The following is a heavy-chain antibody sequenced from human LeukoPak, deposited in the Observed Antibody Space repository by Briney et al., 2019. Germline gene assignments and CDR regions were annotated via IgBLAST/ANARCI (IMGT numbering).Heavy chain of an antibody. Sequence: SETLSLTCAVYGGSFSGYYWSWIRQPPGKGLEWIGEINHSGSTNYNPSLKSRVTISVDTSKNQFSLKLSSVTAADTAVYYCARRGSSWYGTYYYYYMDVWGKGTTVTVSS. CDR3: ARRGSSWYGTYYYYYMDV. V-gene: IGHV4-34*01. J-gene: IGHJ6*03. D-gene: IGHD6-13*01. CDR2: INHSGST. CDR1: GGSFSGYY.